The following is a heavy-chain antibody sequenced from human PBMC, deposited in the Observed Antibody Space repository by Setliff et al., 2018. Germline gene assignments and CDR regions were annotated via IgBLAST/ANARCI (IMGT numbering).Heavy chain of an antibody. Sequence: SETLSLTCTVSGGSISSSSYYWGWIRQPPGKGLEWIGSIYYSGSTYYTPSLKSRVTISVNTSKNQFSLKLSSVTAADTAVYYCARLRYYGSGSYLDYWGQGTLVTVSS. CDR2: IYYSGST. D-gene: IGHD3-10*01. CDR1: GGSISSSSYY. CDR3: ARLRYYGSGSYLDY. V-gene: IGHV4-39*07. J-gene: IGHJ4*02.